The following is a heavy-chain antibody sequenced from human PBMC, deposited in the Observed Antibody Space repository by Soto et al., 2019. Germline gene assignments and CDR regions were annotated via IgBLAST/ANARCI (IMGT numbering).Heavy chain of an antibody. D-gene: IGHD1-7*01. CDR3: ARDGITGTTGYFDY. CDR1: GGPIINNY. V-gene: IGHV4-4*07. CDR2: IYTSGST. Sequence: SETLSLTCDVSGGPIINNYWWAWIRQSPGKGLVWIGSIYTSGSTNYNPSLKSRVTMSVDTSKNQFSLKLSSVTAADTAVYYCARDGITGTTGYFDYWGQGTLVTVSS. J-gene: IGHJ4*02.